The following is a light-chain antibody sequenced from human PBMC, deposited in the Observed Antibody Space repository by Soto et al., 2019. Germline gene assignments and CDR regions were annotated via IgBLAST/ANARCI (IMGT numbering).Light chain of an antibody. CDR1: STDVGAYNY. CDR3: SSFTDRTTVL. CDR2: NVS. V-gene: IGLV2-14*01. J-gene: IGLJ2*01. Sequence: QSVLTQPASVSGSPGQSITISCTGTSTDVGAYNYVSWYQQHPGKAPKLIIYNVSNRPSGVSNRFSGSKSANTASLTIFGLQAEDEADYYCSSFTDRTTVLFGGGTKLPVL.